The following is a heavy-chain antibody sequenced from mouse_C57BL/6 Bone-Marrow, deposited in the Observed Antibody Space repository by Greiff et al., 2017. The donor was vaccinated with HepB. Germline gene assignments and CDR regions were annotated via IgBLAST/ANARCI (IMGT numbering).Heavy chain of an antibody. V-gene: IGHV1-52*01. Sequence: QVQLQQPGAELVRPGSSVKLSCKASGYTFTSYWMHWVKQRPIQGLEWIGNIDPSDSETHYNQKFKDKATLTVDKSSSKAYMQISSLTSEDSAVYYCAREPLYYYGNSYWYFDVWGTGTTVTVSS. CDR3: AREPLYYYGNSYWYFDV. CDR1: GYTFTSYW. CDR2: IDPSDSET. D-gene: IGHD1-1*01. J-gene: IGHJ1*03.